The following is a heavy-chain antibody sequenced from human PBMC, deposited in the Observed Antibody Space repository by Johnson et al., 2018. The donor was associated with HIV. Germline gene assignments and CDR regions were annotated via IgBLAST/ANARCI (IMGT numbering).Heavy chain of an antibody. J-gene: IGHJ3*02. CDR1: GLSFSNFG. V-gene: IGHV3-33*08. Sequence: QVQLVESGGGVVQPGKSLTLSCVGSGLSFSNFGIHWVRQAPGKGPEWVAVISFDGNLKKYADSARGRFTISRDNAKNSLYLQINSLRAEDTAVYNCARDPSREEWLLGAFDIWGQGTTVTVSS. CDR2: ISFDGNLK. CDR3: ARDPSREEWLLGAFDI. D-gene: IGHD3-3*01.